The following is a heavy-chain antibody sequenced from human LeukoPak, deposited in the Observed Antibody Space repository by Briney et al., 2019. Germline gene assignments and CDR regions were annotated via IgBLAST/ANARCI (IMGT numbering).Heavy chain of an antibody. D-gene: IGHD2-15*01. Sequence: SETLSLTCAVSGGSISSTIHYWAWIRQSPGKGLEWIGSMYYSGSTYYNSSIKSRVTLSLDRSESQFSLKLRSVTAADTAVYYCARYGLLGISEINGFDLWGQGTMVTVSS. CDR3: ARYGLLGISEINGFDL. J-gene: IGHJ3*01. V-gene: IGHV4-39*07. CDR1: GGSISSTIHY. CDR2: MYYSGST.